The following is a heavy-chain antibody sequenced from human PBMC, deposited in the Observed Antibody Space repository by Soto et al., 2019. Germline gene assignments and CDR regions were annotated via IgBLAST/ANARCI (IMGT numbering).Heavy chain of an antibody. CDR1: GFTFSSYA. Sequence: GGSLRLSCAASGFTFSSYAMSWVRQAPGKGLEWVSAISGSGASTYYTDSVKGRFTISRDNSKNTLYLQMNSLRAEDTAVYYCAHFDWFIDYWGQGTLVTVSS. CDR2: ISGSGAST. CDR3: AHFDWFIDY. J-gene: IGHJ4*02. D-gene: IGHD3-9*01. V-gene: IGHV3-23*01.